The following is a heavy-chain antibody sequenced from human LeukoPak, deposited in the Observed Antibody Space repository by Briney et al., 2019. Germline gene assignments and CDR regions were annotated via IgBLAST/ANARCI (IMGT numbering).Heavy chain of an antibody. CDR2: IYYNGNT. Sequence: SETLSLTCTVSGGSISSSDDYWAWLRQPPGERLEWIGTIYYNGNTYYNPSLQSRVIISVDTSKNQFSLKLTSVTAPDTAVYYCAGTVGTHRFDYWGQGILVTVSS. CDR1: GGSISSSDDY. V-gene: IGHV4-39*01. CDR3: AGTVGTHRFDY. J-gene: IGHJ4*02. D-gene: IGHD4-23*01.